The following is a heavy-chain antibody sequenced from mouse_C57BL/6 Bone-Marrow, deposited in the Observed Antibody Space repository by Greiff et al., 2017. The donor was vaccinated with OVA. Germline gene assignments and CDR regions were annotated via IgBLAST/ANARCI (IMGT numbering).Heavy chain of an antibody. J-gene: IGHJ2*01. V-gene: IGHV1-69*01. D-gene: IGHD1-1*01. CDR2: IDPSDSYT. CDR1: GYTFTSYW. CDR3: AREEENYYGSSYGY. Sequence: QVQLQQPGAELVMPGASVKLSCKASGYTFTSYWMHWVKQRPGQGLEWIGEIDPSDSYTNYNQKFKGKSTLTVDKSSSTAYMPLSSLTSEDSAVYYCAREEENYYGSSYGYWGQGTTLTVSS.